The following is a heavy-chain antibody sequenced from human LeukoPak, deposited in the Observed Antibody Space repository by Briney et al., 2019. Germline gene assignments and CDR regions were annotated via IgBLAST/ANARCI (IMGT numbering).Heavy chain of an antibody. D-gene: IGHD3-3*01. CDR2: ISSSGGTT. Sequence: GGSLRLSCAASGFNFSTYAMNWVRQAPGKGLGWVSFISSSGGTTYYGGSVKGRFTISRDNSKSTLYLQLNSLRAEDTAVYYCARDDFWSAHWGQGTLVIVSS. CDR3: ARDDFWSAH. V-gene: IGHV3-23*01. J-gene: IGHJ4*02. CDR1: GFNFSTYA.